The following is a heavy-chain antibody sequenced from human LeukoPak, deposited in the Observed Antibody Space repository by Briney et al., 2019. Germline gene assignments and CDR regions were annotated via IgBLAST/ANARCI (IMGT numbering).Heavy chain of an antibody. CDR1: GFTFSSYW. CDR3: AREWDYYDTSGPLGY. V-gene: IGHV3-7*01. D-gene: IGHD3-22*01. J-gene: IGHJ4*02. CDR2: IKQDGSEK. Sequence: GGSLRLSCAASGFTFSSYWMSWVRQAPGKGLEWVANIKQDGSEKYYVDSVKGRFTISRDNAKNSLYLQMNSLRAEDTAVYYCAREWDYYDTSGPLGYWGQGTLVTVSS.